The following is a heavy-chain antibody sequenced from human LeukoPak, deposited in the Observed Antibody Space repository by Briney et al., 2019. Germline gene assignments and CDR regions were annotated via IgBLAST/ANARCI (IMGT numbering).Heavy chain of an antibody. Sequence: AGGSLRLSCVASGFTFSIYTMSWVRQAPGKGLEWVSSITSSSSSIYSADSVKGRFTISRDNSKNTLYLQMNSLRAEDTAVYYCAKGWYDFWSGDYYYYGMDVWGQGTTVTVSS. CDR2: ITSSSSSI. V-gene: IGHV3-21*04. CDR3: AKGWYDFWSGDYYYYGMDV. J-gene: IGHJ6*02. D-gene: IGHD3-3*01. CDR1: GFTFSIYT.